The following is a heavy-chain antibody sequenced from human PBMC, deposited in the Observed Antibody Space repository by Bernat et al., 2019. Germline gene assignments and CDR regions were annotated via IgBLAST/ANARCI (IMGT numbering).Heavy chain of an antibody. J-gene: IGHJ4*02. V-gene: IGHV4-39*01. CDR3: ARLLPREILTGYYPTTPPPYFDY. D-gene: IGHD3-9*01. CDR2: IYYSGST. CDR1: GGSISSSSYY. Sequence: QLQLQESGPGLVKPSETLSLTCTVSGGSISSSSYYWGWIRQPPGKGLEWIGSIYYSGSTYYNPSLKSRVTISVDTSKNQFSLKLSSVTAADTAVYYCARLLPREILTGYYPTTPPPYFDYWGQGTLVTVSS.